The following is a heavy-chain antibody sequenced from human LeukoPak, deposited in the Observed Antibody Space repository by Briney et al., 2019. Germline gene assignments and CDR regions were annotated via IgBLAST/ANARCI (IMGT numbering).Heavy chain of an antibody. D-gene: IGHD2-2*01. J-gene: IGHJ5*02. V-gene: IGHV1-69*13. CDR1: GCTFSSYA. Sequence: ASVKVSCKASGCTFSSYAISWVRQAPGQGLEWMGGIISNFGKANYAQKFQGRVTIIADESTSTAYMELSSLRSEDTAVYYFAREVIVVVPAAMHNWFDPWGQGTLVTVSS. CDR2: IISNFGKA. CDR3: AREVIVVVPAAMHNWFDP.